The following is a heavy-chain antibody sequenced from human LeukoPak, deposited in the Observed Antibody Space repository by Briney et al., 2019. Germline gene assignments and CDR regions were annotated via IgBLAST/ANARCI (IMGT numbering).Heavy chain of an antibody. Sequence: PGGSLRLSCAASGFTFDDYGMSWVRQAPGKGLEWVSGINWSSGSIGYADSVKGRFTISRDNAKNSPYLQMNSLRPEDTALYYCAKEGVAGRYYFDYWGQGALVTVSS. V-gene: IGHV3-9*01. CDR3: AKEGVAGRYYFDY. J-gene: IGHJ4*02. CDR1: GFTFDDYG. CDR2: INWSSGSI. D-gene: IGHD6-19*01.